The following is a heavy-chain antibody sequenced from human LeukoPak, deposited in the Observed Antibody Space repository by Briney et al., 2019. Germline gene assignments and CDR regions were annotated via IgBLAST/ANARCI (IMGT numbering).Heavy chain of an antibody. V-gene: IGHV3-48*03. CDR3: AELGITMIGGV. J-gene: IGHJ6*04. CDR1: GFTLSSYE. D-gene: IGHD3-10*02. Sequence: PGGSLRLSCAASGFTLSSYEMKWVRQAPGKGLEWVSYISSSGSTIYYADSVKGRFTISRDNAKNSLYLQMNSLRAEDTAVYYCAELGITMIGGVWGKGTTVTISS. CDR2: ISSSGSTI.